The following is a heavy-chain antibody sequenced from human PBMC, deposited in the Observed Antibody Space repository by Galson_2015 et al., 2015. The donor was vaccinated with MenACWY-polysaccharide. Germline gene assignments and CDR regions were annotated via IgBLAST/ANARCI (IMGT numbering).Heavy chain of an antibody. Sequence: QSGAEVKKPGESLKISCKGSGYSFTSYWLGWVRQMPGKGLEWMGIIYPGDSDTRYSPSFQGQVTISADKSISTAYLQWSSLKASDTAMYYCARLERSSSSLWYFDLWGRGTLVTVSS. CDR1: GYSFTSYW. CDR3: ARLERSSSSLWYFDL. D-gene: IGHD6-6*01. V-gene: IGHV5-51*03. CDR2: IYPGDSDT. J-gene: IGHJ2*01.